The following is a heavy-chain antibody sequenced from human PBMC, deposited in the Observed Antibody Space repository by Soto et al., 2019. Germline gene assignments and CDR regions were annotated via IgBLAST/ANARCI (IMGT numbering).Heavy chain of an antibody. Sequence: QLQLQESGSGLVKPSQTLSLTCAVSGGSISSGGYSWSWIRQPPGKGLEWIGYIYHSGSTYYNPSLKCRITIVVDRSKYQFSLKLSSVSAAATAVYYCARESNVLPGRYFDYSGQATLVSVSS. CDR2: IYHSGST. CDR3: ARESNVLPGRYFDY. J-gene: IGHJ4*02. CDR1: GGSISSGGYS. V-gene: IGHV4-30-2*01. D-gene: IGHD3-10*01.